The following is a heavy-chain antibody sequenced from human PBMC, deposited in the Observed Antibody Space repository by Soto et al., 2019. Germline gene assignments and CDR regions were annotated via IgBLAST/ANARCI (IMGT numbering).Heavy chain of an antibody. Sequence: QVQLVQSGAEVKKPGASVKVSCKASGYTFTGYYMHWVRQAPGQGLEWMGWINPNSGGTNYEQKFQGWVTMTRDRSISTGYMELSRLRSDETAVYYSARDPDCSGGSCYWFDPWGQGTLVTVSS. J-gene: IGHJ5*02. CDR3: ARDPDCSGGSCYWFDP. CDR1: GYTFTGYY. CDR2: INPNSGGT. D-gene: IGHD2-15*01. V-gene: IGHV1-2*04.